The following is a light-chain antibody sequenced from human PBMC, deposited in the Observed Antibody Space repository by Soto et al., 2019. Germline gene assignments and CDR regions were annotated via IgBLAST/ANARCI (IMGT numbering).Light chain of an antibody. J-gene: IGLJ1*01. CDR1: SNDVGDYNY. V-gene: IGLV2-8*01. Sequence: QSALTQPPSASGSPGQSVTISCTGTSNDVGDYNYVSWYQQHPGKAPKLMIYEVSKRPSGVPGRFSGSKSGNTASLTVSGLQAEDEADYYCRSYAGSSTIYVLGTGPKVTVL. CDR2: EVS. CDR3: RSYAGSSTIYV.